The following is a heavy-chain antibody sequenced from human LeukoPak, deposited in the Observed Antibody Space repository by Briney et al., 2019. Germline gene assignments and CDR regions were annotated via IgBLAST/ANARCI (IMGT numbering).Heavy chain of an antibody. CDR2: ISSSSSYI. CDR3: ARALWNLLRDWFDP. Sequence: GGSLRLSCAASGFTFSSYSMNWVRQAPGKGLEWVSSISSSSSYICYADSVKGRFTISRDNAKNSLYLQMNSLRAEDTAVYYCARALWNLLRDWFDPWGQGTLVTVSS. D-gene: IGHD1-1*01. J-gene: IGHJ5*02. CDR1: GFTFSSYS. V-gene: IGHV3-21*01.